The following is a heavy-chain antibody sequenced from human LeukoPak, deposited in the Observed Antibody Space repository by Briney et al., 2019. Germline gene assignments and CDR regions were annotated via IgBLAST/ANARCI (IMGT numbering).Heavy chain of an antibody. V-gene: IGHV3-11*04. Sequence: GGSLRLSCVASGFTFSDYYMSWIRQAPGKGLEWVSYISSSGSTIYYADSVKGRFTISRDNAKNSLYLQMNSLRAEDTAVYYCASSDTDSRHDAFDIWGQGTMVTVSS. D-gene: IGHD4-11*01. CDR3: ASSDTDSRHDAFDI. CDR1: GFTFSDYY. CDR2: ISSSGSTI. J-gene: IGHJ3*02.